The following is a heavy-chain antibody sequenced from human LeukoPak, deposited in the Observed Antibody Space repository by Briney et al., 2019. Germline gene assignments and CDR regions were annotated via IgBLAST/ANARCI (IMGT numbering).Heavy chain of an antibody. Sequence: KPSETLSLTCTVSGGSISSYYWSWIRQPPGKGLEWIGYIYYSGSTNYNPSLKSRVTISVDTSKNQFSLKLSSVTAADTAVYYCARVPPYYDFWSGYYPPEDAFDIWGQGTMVTVSS. J-gene: IGHJ3*02. CDR1: GGSISSYY. D-gene: IGHD3-3*01. CDR3: ARVPPYYDFWSGYYPPEDAFDI. V-gene: IGHV4-59*01. CDR2: IYYSGST.